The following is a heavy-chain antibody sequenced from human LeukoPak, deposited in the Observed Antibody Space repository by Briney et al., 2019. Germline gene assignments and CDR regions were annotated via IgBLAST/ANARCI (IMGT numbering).Heavy chain of an antibody. J-gene: IGHJ3*02. CDR2: IYTSGST. D-gene: IGHD2-2*01. Sequence: SETLSLTCTVSGDSLSSSYWSWIRQPAGKGLEWIGRIYTSGSTNYNPSLKSRVTVSVDTSKNQFSLKLSSVTAADTAVYYCARGASRTPPDDAFDIWGQGTMVTVSS. V-gene: IGHV4-4*07. CDR1: GDSLSSSY. CDR3: ARGASRTPPDDAFDI.